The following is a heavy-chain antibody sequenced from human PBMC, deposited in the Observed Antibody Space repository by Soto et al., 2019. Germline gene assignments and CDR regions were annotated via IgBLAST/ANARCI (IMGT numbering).Heavy chain of an antibody. V-gene: IGHV3-9*01. D-gene: IGHD3-3*01. CDR3: AKGRYDFWSPYYFDS. Sequence: SLRLSCVGTGLNFDDFAMHWVLQSPVEGLEWVSGITWNSRVLAYADSVKGRFTISRDNARNSLYLQMDSLRDEDTALYYCAKGRYDFWSPYYFDSWGQGTLVTVSS. CDR2: ITWNSRVL. CDR1: GLNFDDFA. J-gene: IGHJ4*02.